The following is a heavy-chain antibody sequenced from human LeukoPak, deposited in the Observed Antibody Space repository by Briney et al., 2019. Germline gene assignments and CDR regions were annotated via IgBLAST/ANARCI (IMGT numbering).Heavy chain of an antibody. V-gene: IGHV3-11*01. Sequence: PGGSLRLSCAASGFTFSDYYMSWIRQAPGKGLEWVSYISSSGSTIYYADSVKGRFTISRDNAKNSLYLQMNSLRAEDTAVYYCAKNPRSGYYWDYWGQGTLVTVSS. CDR1: GFTFSDYY. CDR3: AKNPRSGYYWDY. CDR2: ISSSGSTI. D-gene: IGHD3-22*01. J-gene: IGHJ4*02.